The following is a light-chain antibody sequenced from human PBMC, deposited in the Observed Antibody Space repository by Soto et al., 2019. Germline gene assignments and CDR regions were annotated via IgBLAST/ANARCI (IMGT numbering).Light chain of an antibody. CDR2: DAS. CDR3: QQYNDYSGM. CDR1: QSISNW. J-gene: IGKJ1*01. V-gene: IGKV1-5*01. Sequence: DIQMTQSPSTLSASVGDRVTISCRASQSISNWLAWYQQKPGKAPKLLMSDASSLERGVPSRFSGSGSGTEFTLTITSLQPEDFATYYCQQYNDYSGMFGQGTKVDIK.